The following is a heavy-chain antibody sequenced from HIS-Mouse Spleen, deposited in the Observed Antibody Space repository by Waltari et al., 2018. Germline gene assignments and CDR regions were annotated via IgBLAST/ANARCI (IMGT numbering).Heavy chain of an antibody. CDR1: GGTFSSYA. V-gene: IGHV1-69*01. J-gene: IGHJ4*02. D-gene: IGHD6-6*01. CDR2: IIPIFGTA. Sequence: QVQLVQSGAEVKKPGSSVKVSCKASGGTFSSYAISWVRQAPGQGLEWMGGIIPIFGTANSGQKFQGRVTITADESTSTAYMELSSLRSEDTAVYYCARRALDSSSSAALDYWGQGTLVTVSS. CDR3: ARRALDSSSSAALDY.